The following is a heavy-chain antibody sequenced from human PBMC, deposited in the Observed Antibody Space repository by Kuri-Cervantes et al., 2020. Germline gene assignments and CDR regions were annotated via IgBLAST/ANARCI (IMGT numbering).Heavy chain of an antibody. V-gene: IGHV4-34*01. Sequence: SETLSLTCAVYGGSFSGYYWSWIRQPPGKGLEWIGEINHSGSTNYNPSLKSRVTMSVDTSKNQFSLKPSSVTAADTAVYYCARLSVTMARDYWGQGTLVTVSS. CDR3: ARLSVTMARDY. CDR1: GGSFSGYY. D-gene: IGHD3-10*01. CDR2: INHSGST. J-gene: IGHJ4*02.